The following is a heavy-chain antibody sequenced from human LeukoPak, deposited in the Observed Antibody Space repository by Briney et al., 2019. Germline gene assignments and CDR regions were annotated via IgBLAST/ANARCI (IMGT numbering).Heavy chain of an antibody. Sequence: GASVKVSCKASGGTFSSYAISWVRQAPGQGLEWMGRIIPILGIANYAQKFQGRVTITADKSTSTAYMELSSLRSEDTAVYYCARDTSYYDSSGYQPFDYWGQGTLVTVSS. CDR1: GGTFSSYA. D-gene: IGHD3-22*01. J-gene: IGHJ4*02. CDR3: ARDTSYYDSSGYQPFDY. CDR2: IIPILGIA. V-gene: IGHV1-69*04.